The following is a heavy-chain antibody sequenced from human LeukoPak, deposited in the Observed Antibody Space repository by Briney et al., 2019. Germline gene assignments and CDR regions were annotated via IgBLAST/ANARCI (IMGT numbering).Heavy chain of an antibody. Sequence: RASETLSLTCAVSGGSISSSNWWSWVRQPPGKGLEWIGEIYHSGSTNYNPSLKSRVTISVDKSKNQFSLKLSSVTAADTAVYYCARRPRIAAAGNGEGEDYWGQGTLVTVSS. CDR2: IYHSGST. V-gene: IGHV4-4*02. CDR3: ARRPRIAAAGNGEGEDY. D-gene: IGHD6-13*01. CDR1: GGSISSSNW. J-gene: IGHJ4*02.